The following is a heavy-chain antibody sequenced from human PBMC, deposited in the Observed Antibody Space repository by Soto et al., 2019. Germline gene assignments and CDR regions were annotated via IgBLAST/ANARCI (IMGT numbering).Heavy chain of an antibody. D-gene: IGHD3-3*01. Sequence: QVQLVQSGAEVKKPGASVKVSCKASGYTFTNYGISWVRQAPGQGLEWLGWISAYNGNIKYAQKFQGRVTMTTDTSTSTGYMELKSLRSDDTAVYYCARDRGDYDFGSSYYWYFDYWGQGTLVTVSS. CDR1: GYTFTNYG. CDR2: ISAYNGNI. J-gene: IGHJ4*02. CDR3: ARDRGDYDFGSSYYWYFDY. V-gene: IGHV1-18*01.